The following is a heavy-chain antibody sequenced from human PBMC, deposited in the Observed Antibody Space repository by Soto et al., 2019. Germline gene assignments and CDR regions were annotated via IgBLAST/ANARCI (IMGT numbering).Heavy chain of an antibody. J-gene: IGHJ3*02. CDR1: GYTFTGYY. Sequence: QVQLLQSGAEVKKPGASVKVSCKASGYTFTGYYMHWVRQAPGQGLEWMGWINPNSGGTNYAQKFQGWVTITRDTSISTAYMELSRLRSDDTAVYYCSRVGIAGAPTAFDIWGQGPMVTVSS. CDR2: INPNSGGT. CDR3: SRVGIAGAPTAFDI. D-gene: IGHD6-19*01. V-gene: IGHV1-2*04.